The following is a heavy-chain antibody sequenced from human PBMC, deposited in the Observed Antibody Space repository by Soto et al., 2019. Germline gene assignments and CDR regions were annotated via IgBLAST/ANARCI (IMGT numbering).Heavy chain of an antibody. CDR3: ARTYYAFWSGYPRAYYYYGMDV. CDR1: GYTFTSYG. V-gene: IGHV1-18*01. Sequence: ASVKVSCKASGYTFTSYGISWVRQAPGQGLEWMGWISAYNGNTNYAQKLQGRVTMTTDTSTSTAYMELRSLRSDDTAVYYCARTYYAFWSGYPRAYYYYGMDVWGQWTKGTVS. J-gene: IGHJ6*02. D-gene: IGHD3-3*01. CDR2: ISAYNGNT.